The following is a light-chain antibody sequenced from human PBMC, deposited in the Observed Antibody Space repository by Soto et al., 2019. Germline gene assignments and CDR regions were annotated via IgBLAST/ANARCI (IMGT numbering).Light chain of an antibody. Sequence: DIQMTQSPSSLSASVGDRVTITCRASLPISNYLAWYQQRPGKAPELLIYGASTLRTGVASRFSGSGSGTEFTLTISSLQPEDFATYFCQQLNIFPPLFTFGPGTKVDIK. CDR3: QQLNIFPPLFT. CDR2: GAS. CDR1: LPISNY. J-gene: IGKJ3*01. V-gene: IGKV1-9*01.